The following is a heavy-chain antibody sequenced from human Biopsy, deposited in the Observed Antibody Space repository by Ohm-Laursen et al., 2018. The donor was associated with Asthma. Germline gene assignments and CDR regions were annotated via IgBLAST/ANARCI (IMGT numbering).Heavy chain of an antibody. CDR3: ARTYYDFLTGQVKDVFGV. J-gene: IGHJ3*01. CDR2: VNTGNGDT. CDR1: GYNFISFA. Sequence: VASVKVSCKASGYNFISFAIHWVRQAPGQRLEWMGWVNTGNGDTKYSQKFQGRVTITRDTSASTAYMELGSLRSEDTATYYCARTYYDFLTGQVKDVFGVWGQGTMVTVS. V-gene: IGHV1-3*04. D-gene: IGHD3-9*01.